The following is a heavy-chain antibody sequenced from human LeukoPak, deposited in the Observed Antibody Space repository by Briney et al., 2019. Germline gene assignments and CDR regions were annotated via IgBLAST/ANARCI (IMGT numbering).Heavy chain of an antibody. V-gene: IGHV3-49*03. D-gene: IGHD2-2*01. CDR3: TSNIVVVPAPDY. J-gene: IGHJ4*02. CDR2: IRSKAYAGTT. Sequence: GSLRLSCTASGFTFGDYAMSWFRQAPGKGLEWVGFIRSKAYAGTTEYAASVKGRFTISRDDSKSVAYLQMNSLKTEDTAVYYRTSNIVVVPAPDYWGQGTLVTVSS. CDR1: GFTFGDYA.